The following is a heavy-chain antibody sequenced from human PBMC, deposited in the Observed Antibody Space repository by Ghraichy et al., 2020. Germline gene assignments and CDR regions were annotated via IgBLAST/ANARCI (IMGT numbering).Heavy chain of an antibody. CDR1: GGSITSGGYY. CDR3: ARDSGDGGYFDS. Sequence: SETLSLTCTVSGGSITSGGYYWSWIRQHPGKGLECIGYIYYSGSTYYNPSLKSRLTISVDTSKNQFSLKLSSVTAADTAVYYCARDSGDGGYFDSWGQGTLVTVSS. V-gene: IGHV4-31*03. J-gene: IGHJ4*02. CDR2: IYYSGST. D-gene: IGHD4-23*01.